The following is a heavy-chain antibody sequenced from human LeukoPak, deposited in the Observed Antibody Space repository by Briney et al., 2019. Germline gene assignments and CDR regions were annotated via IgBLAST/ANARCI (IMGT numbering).Heavy chain of an antibody. Sequence: GSSVKVSCKASGGTFSSYAISWVRQASGQGLEWMGGIIPIFGTANYAQKFQGRVTITADKSTSTAYMELSSLGSEDTAVYYCAFGGYDILTGYLDALDIWGQGTMVTVSS. V-gene: IGHV1-69*06. CDR1: GGTFSSYA. CDR3: AFGGYDILTGYLDALDI. J-gene: IGHJ3*02. D-gene: IGHD3-9*01. CDR2: IIPIFGTA.